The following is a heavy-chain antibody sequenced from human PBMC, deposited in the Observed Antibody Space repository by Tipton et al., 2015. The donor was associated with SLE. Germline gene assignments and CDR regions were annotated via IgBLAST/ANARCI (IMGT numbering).Heavy chain of an antibody. J-gene: IGHJ2*01. CDR3: ARRTDFWRSWHFDL. CDR1: GGSISTTSHY. CDR2: VNHSGGY. V-gene: IGHV4-39*07. D-gene: IGHD3-3*01. Sequence: GLVKPSETLSLTCTVSGGSISTTSHYWGWIRQSPGKGLEWIGEVNHSGGYNYNPSLKSRVTISVDPPKKQVSLNLKSVTAADTAVYYCARRTDFWRSWHFDLWGRGTLVTVSS.